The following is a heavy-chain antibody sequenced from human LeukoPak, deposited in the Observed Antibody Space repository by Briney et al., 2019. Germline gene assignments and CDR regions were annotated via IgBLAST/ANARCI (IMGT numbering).Heavy chain of an antibody. D-gene: IGHD3-22*01. Sequence: PSQTLSLTCTVSGGSISGGSYYWSWIRQPAGKGLEWIGRIYTSGSTNYNPSLKSRVTISVDTSKNQFSLKLSSVTAADTAVYYCAREVAYDSSGYYYNYWGQGTLVTVSS. CDR3: AREVAYDSSGYYYNY. CDR2: IYTSGST. V-gene: IGHV4-61*02. J-gene: IGHJ4*02. CDR1: GGSISGGSYY.